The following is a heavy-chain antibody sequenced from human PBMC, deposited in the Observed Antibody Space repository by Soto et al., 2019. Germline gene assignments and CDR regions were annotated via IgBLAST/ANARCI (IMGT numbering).Heavy chain of an antibody. CDR2: VVPIFGVT. CDR3: ARPNEGGYSANHHYYYALDV. D-gene: IGHD3-10*01. J-gene: IGHJ6*02. Sequence: GASVKVSCKVSGGIFRSYAISWVRQAPGQGLEWMGGVVPIFGVTNYAQKFQGRITITADESTSTAYMELNTLRSDDTAVYYCARPNEGGYSANHHYYYALDVWGQGTMVTVSS. V-gene: IGHV1-69*13. CDR1: GGIFRSYA.